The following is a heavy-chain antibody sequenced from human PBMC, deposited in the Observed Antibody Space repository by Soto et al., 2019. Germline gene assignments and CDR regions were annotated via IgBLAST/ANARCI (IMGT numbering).Heavy chain of an antibody. CDR3: ARDRHYYDSSGYSYGMDV. Sequence: GGSLRLSRAASGFTFSSYSMNWVRQAPGKGLEWVSYISSSSSTIYYADSVKGRFTISRDNAKNSLYLQMNSLRDEDTAVYYCARDRHYYDSSGYSYGMDVWGQGATVTVSS. CDR2: ISSSSSTI. CDR1: GFTFSSYS. J-gene: IGHJ6*02. D-gene: IGHD3-22*01. V-gene: IGHV3-48*02.